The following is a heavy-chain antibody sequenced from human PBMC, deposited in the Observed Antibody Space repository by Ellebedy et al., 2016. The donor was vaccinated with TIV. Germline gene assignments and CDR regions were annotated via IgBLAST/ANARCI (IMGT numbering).Heavy chain of an antibody. D-gene: IGHD4-17*01. CDR3: TAGASLFDY. CDR2: IRSQAYGGTT. J-gene: IGHJ4*02. Sequence: PGGSLRLSCAASGFTFGDHAMSWFRQAPGKGLEWVGFIRSQAYGGTTEYAASVKGRFTISRDDSKSIAYLQMNSLKTDDTAVYYCTAGASLFDYWGQGTLVTVSS. CDR1: GFTFGDHA. V-gene: IGHV3-49*03.